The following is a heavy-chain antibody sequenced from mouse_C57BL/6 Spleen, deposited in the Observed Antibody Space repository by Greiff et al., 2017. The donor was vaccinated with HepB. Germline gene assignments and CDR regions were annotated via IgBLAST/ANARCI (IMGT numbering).Heavy chain of an antibody. J-gene: IGHJ4*01. CDR1: GFTFSSYG. CDR3: ARREGDPPMDY. CDR2: ISSGGSYT. V-gene: IGHV5-6*01. Sequence: EVQLVESGGDLVKPGGSLKLSCAASGFTFSSYGMSWVRQTPDKRLEWVATISSGGSYTYYPDSVKGRFTISRDNAKNTLYLQMSSLKSEDTAMYYCARREGDPPMDYWGQGTSVTVSS. D-gene: IGHD2-13*01.